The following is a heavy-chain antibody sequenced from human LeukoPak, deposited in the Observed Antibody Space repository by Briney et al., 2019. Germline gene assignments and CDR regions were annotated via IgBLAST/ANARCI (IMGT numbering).Heavy chain of an antibody. CDR3: ARGGDDIVVVPAALEYFDL. CDR1: GFTFSSYS. V-gene: IGHV3-21*01. J-gene: IGHJ2*01. D-gene: IGHD2-2*01. CDR2: ISSSSSYI. Sequence: GGSLRLSCAASGFTFSSYSMNWVRQAPGKGLEWVSSISSSSSYIYYADSVKGRFTISRHNAKNSLYLQMNSLRAEDTAVYYCARGGDDIVVVPAALEYFDLWGRGTLVTVSS.